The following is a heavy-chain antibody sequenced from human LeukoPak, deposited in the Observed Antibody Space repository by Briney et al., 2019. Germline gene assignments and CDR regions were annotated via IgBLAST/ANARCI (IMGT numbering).Heavy chain of an antibody. CDR1: RFSFSNYW. J-gene: IGHJ4*02. CDR3: ARDGYNFSFDY. Sequence: PGGSLRLSRAASRFSFSNYWMSWVREAPGKGQEWVANIKQGGSEKYYVHCVKGRFTIYRDNPKNSMYLQMNSLRAEDTAVYYCARDGYNFSFDYWGQGTMVTVSS. CDR2: IKQGGSEK. V-gene: IGHV3-7*01. D-gene: IGHD5-24*01.